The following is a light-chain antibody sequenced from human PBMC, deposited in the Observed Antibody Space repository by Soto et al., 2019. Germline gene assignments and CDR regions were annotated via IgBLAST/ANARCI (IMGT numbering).Light chain of an antibody. V-gene: IGLV2-11*01. CDR3: SSYTTSSTYV. CDR1: SSDVGAYNA. Sequence: QSVLTQPRSVSGSPGQSVTISCSGTSSDVGAYNAVSWYQQHPDKAPKLIIYDVTKRPSGVSNRFSGSKSGNTASLTISGLQAEDEADYYCSSYTTSSTYVFGTGTKVTVL. CDR2: DVT. J-gene: IGLJ1*01.